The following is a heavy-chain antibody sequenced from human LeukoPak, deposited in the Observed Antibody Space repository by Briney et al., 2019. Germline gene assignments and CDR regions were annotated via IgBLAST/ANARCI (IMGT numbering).Heavy chain of an antibody. CDR3: ARFPDCSGGSCHDY. CDR1: GFTFSSYA. Sequence: PGGSLRLSCAASGFTFSSYAMHWVRQASGKGLEYVSAISSNGGSTYYANSVKGRFTISRDNSKNTLYLQMGSLRAEDMAVYYCARFPDCSGGSCHDYWGQGTLVTVSS. J-gene: IGHJ4*02. V-gene: IGHV3-64*01. CDR2: ISSNGGST. D-gene: IGHD2-15*01.